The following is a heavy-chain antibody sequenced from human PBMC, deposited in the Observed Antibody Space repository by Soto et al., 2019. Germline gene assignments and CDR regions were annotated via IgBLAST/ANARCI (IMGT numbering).Heavy chain of an antibody. V-gene: IGHV4-39*01. CDR3: AAHDSGGYYAEY. J-gene: IGHJ4*02. D-gene: IGHD3-22*01. CDR2: IHYSGST. CDR1: GDSVTISDYY. Sequence: QLQLQESGPGLVKPSETLSLTCTVSGDSVTISDYYWGWIRQPPGKGLEWIGSIHYSGSTYYNPSLKGRVTISGETSKKQFSLKLTSVTAADAAVYYCAAHDSGGYYAEYWGQGTLVTVSA.